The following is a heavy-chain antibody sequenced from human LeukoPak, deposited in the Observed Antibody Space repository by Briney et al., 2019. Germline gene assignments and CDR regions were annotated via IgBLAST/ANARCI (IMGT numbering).Heavy chain of an antibody. CDR3: ARSITYYDILTGYPHGPGFVY. D-gene: IGHD3-9*01. CDR2: ISSSGSTI. CDR1: GFTFSSYE. Sequence: GGSLSLSFAASGFTFSSYEMNWVRQAPGKGLEWVSYISSSGSTIYYADSVKGRFTISRDNAKNSLYLQMNSLRAEDTAVYYCARSITYYDILTGYPHGPGFVYGPQGTLVTVSS. V-gene: IGHV3-48*03. J-gene: IGHJ4*02.